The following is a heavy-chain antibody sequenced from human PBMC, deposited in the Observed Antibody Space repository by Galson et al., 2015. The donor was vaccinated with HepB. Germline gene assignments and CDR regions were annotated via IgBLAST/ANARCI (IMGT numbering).Heavy chain of an antibody. CDR3: AKEVVNENYFDY. D-gene: IGHD2-2*01. CDR2: VSSGGDTT. J-gene: IGHJ4*02. V-gene: IGHV3-23*01. CDR1: GFTFSNYP. Sequence: SLRLSCAASGFTFSNYPISWARQAPGKGLEWVLAVSSGGDTTYYADSVKGRFTISRDNSKNTVYLQLNSRRAEDAALYYCAKEVVNENYFDYWGQGTQVTVSS.